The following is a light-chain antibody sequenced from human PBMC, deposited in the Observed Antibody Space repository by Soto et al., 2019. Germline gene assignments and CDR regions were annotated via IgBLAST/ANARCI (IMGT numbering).Light chain of an antibody. Sequence: EIVMTQSPATLSVSPGERATLSCRASQSVSSKLAWYQQKPGQAPRLLIYGASTRATGIPARFSGSGSGTEFTRTISSLQSEDFAVYYCQQRSYWRTFGGGTKVEIK. CDR1: QSVSSK. V-gene: IGKV3-15*01. CDR3: QQRSYWRT. J-gene: IGKJ4*02. CDR2: GAS.